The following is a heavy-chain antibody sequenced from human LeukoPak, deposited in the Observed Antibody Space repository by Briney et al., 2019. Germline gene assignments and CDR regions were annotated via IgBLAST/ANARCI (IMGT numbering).Heavy chain of an antibody. Sequence: GGSLRLSCSASGFTFSSDSMHWVRQAPGKGLEWVSGIRATGGSTYYADSVEGRFTISRDISKNTLFLQMNSLRAEDTAVYYCAKGLSGSITETLYLDYWGQGTLVTVSS. D-gene: IGHD1-20*01. CDR3: AKGLSGSITETLYLDY. J-gene: IGHJ4*02. CDR1: GFTFSSDS. V-gene: IGHV3-23*01. CDR2: IRATGGST.